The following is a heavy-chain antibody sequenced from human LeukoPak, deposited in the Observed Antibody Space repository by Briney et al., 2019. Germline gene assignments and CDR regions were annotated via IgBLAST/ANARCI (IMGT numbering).Heavy chain of an antibody. CDR3: ARDLRVGATTGPDY. CDR2: ITGSGNTI. CDR1: GFTFSTYE. J-gene: IGHJ4*02. D-gene: IGHD1-26*01. Sequence: GGSLRLSCAASGFTFSTYEMNWVRQAPGKGLEWVAYITGSGNTIYYADSVKGRFTISRDNAKNSLYLQITSLRAEDTAVYYCARDLRVGATTGPDYWGQGTLVTVSS. V-gene: IGHV3-48*03.